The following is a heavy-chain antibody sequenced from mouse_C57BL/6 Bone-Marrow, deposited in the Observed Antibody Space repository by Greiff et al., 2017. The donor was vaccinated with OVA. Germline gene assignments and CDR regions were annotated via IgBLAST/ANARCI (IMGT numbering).Heavy chain of an antibody. CDR3: TGLEGFAD. J-gene: IGHJ3*01. CDR2: IRLKSDNYAT. V-gene: IGHV6-3*01. CDR1: GFTFSNYW. Sequence: EVKLMESGGGLVQPGGSMKLSCVASGFTFSNYWMNWVRQSPEKGLEWVAQIRLKSDNYATHYAESVKGRFTISRDDSKSSVYLQMNNLRAEDTGICYCTGLEGFADWGQGTLVTVDA.